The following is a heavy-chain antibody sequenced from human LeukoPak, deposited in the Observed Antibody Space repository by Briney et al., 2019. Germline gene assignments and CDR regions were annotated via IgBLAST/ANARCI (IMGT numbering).Heavy chain of an antibody. CDR3: ARDTGRYCSGGSCYSHALFDP. J-gene: IGHJ5*02. D-gene: IGHD2-15*01. CDR2: IYYSGST. V-gene: IGHV4-59*12. Sequence: SETLSLTCTVSGGSLSSYYWSWIRQPPGKGLELIGFIYYSGSTSYNPSLKSRVTISVDTSKSQFSLKLSSVTAADTAVYYCARDTGRYCSGGSCYSHALFDPWGQGTLVTVSS. CDR1: GGSLSSYY.